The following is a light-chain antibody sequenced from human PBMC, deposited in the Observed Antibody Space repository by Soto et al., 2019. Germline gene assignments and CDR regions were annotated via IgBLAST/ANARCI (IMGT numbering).Light chain of an antibody. CDR2: DAS. Sequence: EIGLTQSPATLSASSGEGISLSCRASQSVKNHLAWYQHKPGQPPRLLFFDASIRAAGIPARLSGGGSGTESTLFISSLQSEDASVYYCQEYNAWPPGTFGQGTKVEIK. V-gene: IGKV3D-15*01. CDR1: QSVKNH. CDR3: QEYNAWPPGT. J-gene: IGKJ1*01.